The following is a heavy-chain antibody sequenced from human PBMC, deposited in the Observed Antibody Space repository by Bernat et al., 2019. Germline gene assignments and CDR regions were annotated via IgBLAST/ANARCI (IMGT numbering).Heavy chain of an antibody. CDR3: ARGTSTSAPYMDV. CDR1: GFTFGTYG. CDR2: ISFDGSNK. V-gene: IGHV3-30*03. Sequence: QVQLVESGGGVVQPGRSLRLSCAASGFTFGTYGMHWVRLAPGKGLEWVAVISFDGSNKYYAESVKGRFTISRDNSKNTLYLQMNSLRAEDTAVYYCARGTSTSAPYMDVWGKGTTVTVSS. J-gene: IGHJ6*03.